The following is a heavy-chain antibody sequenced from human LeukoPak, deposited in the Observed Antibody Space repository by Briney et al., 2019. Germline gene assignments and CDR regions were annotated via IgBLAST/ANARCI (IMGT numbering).Heavy chain of an antibody. V-gene: IGHV4-30-4*01. Sequence: SETLSLTCTVSGGSISSGDYYWSWIRQPPGKGLEWIGYIYYSGSTYYNPSLKSRVTISVDTSKNQFSQKLSSVTAADTAVYYCVRGMRGSSWYFNWFDPWGQGTLVTVSS. D-gene: IGHD6-13*01. CDR1: GGSISSGDYY. J-gene: IGHJ5*02. CDR3: VRGMRGSSWYFNWFDP. CDR2: IYYSGST.